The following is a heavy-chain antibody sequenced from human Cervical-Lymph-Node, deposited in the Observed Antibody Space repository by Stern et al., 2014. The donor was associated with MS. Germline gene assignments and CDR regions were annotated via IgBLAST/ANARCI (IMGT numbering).Heavy chain of an antibody. V-gene: IGHV3-13*01. D-gene: IGHD4-17*01. CDR1: GFSFSSYD. J-gene: IGHJ6*02. CDR3: VRDSRSTVTTRDYYYYYGMDV. CDR2: IGTAGDT. Sequence: EDQLVESGGGLVQPGGSLRLSCAASGFSFSSYDLHWVRQATGKGLEWVSGIGTAGDTYYPDSVKGRFTISRENVKNSLHLQMNSLRVGDTAVYYCVRDSRSTVTTRDYYYYYGMDVWGQGTTVTVSS.